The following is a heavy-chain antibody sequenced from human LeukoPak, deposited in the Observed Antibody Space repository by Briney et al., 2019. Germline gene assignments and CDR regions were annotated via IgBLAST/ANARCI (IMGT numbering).Heavy chain of an antibody. D-gene: IGHD2-21*02. CDR2: ISAYNGNT. V-gene: IGHV1-18*01. CDR1: GYTFTSYG. J-gene: IGHJ5*02. Sequence: ASVKVSCKASGYTFTSYGISWVRQAPGQGLEWMGWISAYNGNTNYAQKLQGRVTMTTDTSTGTAYMELRSLRSDDTAVYYCARGDRLLLFSSFDPWGQGTLVTVSS. CDR3: ARGDRLLLFSSFDP.